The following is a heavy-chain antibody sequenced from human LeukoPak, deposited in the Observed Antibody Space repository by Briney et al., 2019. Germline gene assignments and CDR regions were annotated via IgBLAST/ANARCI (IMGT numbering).Heavy chain of an antibody. V-gene: IGHV1-24*01. Sequence: SLRLSCAVSGYTLTEFAMHWVRQAPGKGLEWVGGSDPEDHETVYAQKFQGRVTITEDTSTNTAYMEMSSLRSEDTAVYYCATAAYGSSGDCYYYFDYWGRGTLVTVSS. J-gene: IGHJ4*02. D-gene: IGHD3-22*01. CDR1: GYTLTEFA. CDR3: ATAAYGSSGDCYYYFDY. CDR2: SDPEDHET.